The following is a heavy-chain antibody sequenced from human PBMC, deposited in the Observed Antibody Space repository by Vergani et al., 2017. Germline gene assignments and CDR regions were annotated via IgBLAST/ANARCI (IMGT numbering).Heavy chain of an antibody. CDR2: IKSISDGGTT. CDR3: ERDHIDYNNYPGTFDI. CDR1: GFTFSNAW. J-gene: IGHJ3*02. V-gene: IGHV3-15*01. D-gene: IGHD5-24*01. Sequence: EVQLLESGGGLVQPGGSLRLSCAASGFTFSNAWMTWVRQAPGKGLEWVGRIKSISDGGTTDYAAPVKGRFTISRDDSRNALYLQMNNLKTEDTAVYYCERDHIDYNNYPGTFDIWGQGSMVTVSS.